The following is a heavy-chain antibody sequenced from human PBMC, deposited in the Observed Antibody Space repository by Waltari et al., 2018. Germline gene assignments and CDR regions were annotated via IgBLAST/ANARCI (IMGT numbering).Heavy chain of an antibody. CDR2: ISSSGSSI. V-gene: IGHV3-48*03. CDR3: ATVVGATSNY. J-gene: IGHJ4*02. CDR1: GFTFSRYE. D-gene: IGHD1-26*01. Sequence: EVQLVESGGGLVQPGGSLRLSCAASGFTFSRYEINWVRQAPGKGLEWVSYISSSGSSIYYADSVKGRFTISRDNAKNALYLQMNSLRAEDTAVYYCATVVGATSNYWGQGTLVTVSS.